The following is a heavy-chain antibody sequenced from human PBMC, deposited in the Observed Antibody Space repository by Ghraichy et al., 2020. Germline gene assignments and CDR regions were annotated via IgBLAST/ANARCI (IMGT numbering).Heavy chain of an antibody. CDR2: IYTSGST. Sequence: SETLSLTCTVSGGSISSYYWSWIRQPPGKGLEWIGYIYTSGSTNYNPSLKSRVTISVDTSKNQFSLKLSSVTAADTAVYYCARHPVYCSGGSCRKDYWGQGTLVTVSS. CDR3: ARHPVYCSGGSCRKDY. V-gene: IGHV4-4*09. J-gene: IGHJ4*02. CDR1: GGSISSYY. D-gene: IGHD2-15*01.